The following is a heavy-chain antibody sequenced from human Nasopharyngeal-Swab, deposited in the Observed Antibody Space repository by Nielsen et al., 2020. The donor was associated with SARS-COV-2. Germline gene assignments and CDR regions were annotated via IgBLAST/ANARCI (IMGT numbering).Heavy chain of an antibody. D-gene: IGHD3-10*01. J-gene: IGHJ5*02. CDR1: GFSLSTSGMC. Sequence: SGPTLVKPTQTVTLTCTVSGFSLSTSGMCGSWIRQPPGKALEWLARIDWDDDKYYSTSLKTRLDIPKDTSKNQVVLTMTNMDPVDTATYYCAPRQLLWFGDHAWFDPWGQGTLVTVSS. CDR2: IDWDDDK. CDR3: APRQLLWFGDHAWFDP. V-gene: IGHV2-70*12.